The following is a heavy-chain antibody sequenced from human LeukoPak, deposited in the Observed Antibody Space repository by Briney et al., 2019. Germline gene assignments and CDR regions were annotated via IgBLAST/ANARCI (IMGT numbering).Heavy chain of an antibody. V-gene: IGHV4-59*01. CDR3: ATEGSGSYNGY. Sequence: SETLSLTCTVSGGSISSYYWIWIRQPPGKGLEWIGYIYYSGITNYNPSLKSRVTISLDTSKNQFSLKLSSVTAADTAVYYCATEGSGSYNGYWGQGTLVTVSS. D-gene: IGHD3-10*01. CDR2: IYYSGIT. CDR1: GGSISSYY. J-gene: IGHJ4*02.